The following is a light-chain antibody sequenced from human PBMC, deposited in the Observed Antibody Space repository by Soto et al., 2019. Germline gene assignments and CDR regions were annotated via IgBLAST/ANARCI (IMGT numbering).Light chain of an antibody. J-gene: IGKJ4*01. CDR3: QHYNHWALT. V-gene: IGKV3-15*01. CDR1: QSVSSN. CDR2: GAS. Sequence: EIVMTQSPATLSVSPGERATLSCRASQSVSSNLAWYQQKPGQAPRLLIYGASTRATGIPARFSGSGSGTEFTLTISSLQSEDFAVYYCQHYNHWALTFGGGTKVDIK.